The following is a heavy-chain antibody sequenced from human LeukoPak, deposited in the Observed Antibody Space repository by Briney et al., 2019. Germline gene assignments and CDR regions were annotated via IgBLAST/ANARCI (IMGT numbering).Heavy chain of an antibody. V-gene: IGHV1-18*01. CDR3: ARGGQQLVWFDS. CDR1: GYTFINYG. Sequence: ASVKVSCKASGYTFINYGISWVRQAPGQGLEWMGWIYPYTGNTNYAQMVQGRVTMTTDTSTGTAYMELKSLTSDDTAVYYCARGGQQLVWFDSWGQGTLVTVSS. J-gene: IGHJ5*01. D-gene: IGHD6-13*01. CDR2: IYPYTGNT.